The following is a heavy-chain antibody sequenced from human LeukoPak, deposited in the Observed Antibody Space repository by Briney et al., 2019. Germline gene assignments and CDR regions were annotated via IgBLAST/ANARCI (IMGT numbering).Heavy chain of an antibody. D-gene: IGHD3-16*01. CDR2: ISSSSSYI. CDR3: ARARGRSINDAFDI. Sequence: GGSLRLSCAASGFTFSSYSMNWVRQAPGKGLEWVSSISSSSSYIYYADSVKGRFTISRDNAKNSLYLQMNSLRAEDTAVYYCARARGRSINDAFDIWGQGTMVTVSS. V-gene: IGHV3-21*01. CDR1: GFTFSSYS. J-gene: IGHJ3*02.